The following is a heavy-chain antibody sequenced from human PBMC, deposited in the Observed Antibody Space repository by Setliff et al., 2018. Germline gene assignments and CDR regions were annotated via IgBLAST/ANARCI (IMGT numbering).Heavy chain of an antibody. D-gene: IGHD3-22*01. CDR2: IYTSGST. J-gene: IGHJ4*02. V-gene: IGHV4-4*07. Sequence: TSETLSLTCTVSGGSISNYYWSWIRQPAGKGLEWIGRIYTSGSTNYNPSLKRRVTMSVDTSTNQFSLKLSSVTAADTAIYYCASYDSSGYSENYYFDYWGQGTLVTVSS. CDR3: ASYDSSGYSENYYFDY. CDR1: GGSISNYY.